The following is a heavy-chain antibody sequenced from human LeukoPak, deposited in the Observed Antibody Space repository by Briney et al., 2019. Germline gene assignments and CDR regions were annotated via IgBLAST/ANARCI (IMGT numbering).Heavy chain of an antibody. J-gene: IGHJ3*01. CDR3: ARDSLKWEPKTHSFDF. V-gene: IGHV3-30*02. CDR1: GFTFSSYG. CDR2: IRYDGSNK. Sequence: GGSLRLSCAASGFTFSSYGMHWVRQAPGKGLEWVAFIRYDGSNKYYADSVKGRFTISRDNSKNTLYLQMNSLRAEDTALYYCARDSLKWEPKTHSFDFWGQGTMVTVSS. D-gene: IGHD1-26*01.